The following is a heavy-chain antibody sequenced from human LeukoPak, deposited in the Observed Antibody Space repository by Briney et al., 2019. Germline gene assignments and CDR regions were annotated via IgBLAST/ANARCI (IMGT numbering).Heavy chain of an antibody. D-gene: IGHD3-22*01. Sequence: GGSLRLSCAASGFTFSSYAMSWVRQAPGKGLEWVAYISSSGSTIYCADSVKGLFTIYRDNAKTSLYLQMNSLRAEDTAVYYCARESYRGGYYFDYWGHGTLVTVSS. CDR1: GFTFSSYA. V-gene: IGHV3-48*03. CDR3: ARESYRGGYYFDY. CDR2: ISSSGSTI. J-gene: IGHJ4*01.